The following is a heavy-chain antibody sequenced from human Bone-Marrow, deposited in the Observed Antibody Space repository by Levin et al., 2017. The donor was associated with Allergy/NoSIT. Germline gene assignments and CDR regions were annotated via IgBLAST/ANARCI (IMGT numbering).Heavy chain of an antibody. CDR1: GYAFRDYY. D-gene: IGHD2-15*01. CDR2: INPSGGST. V-gene: IGHV1-46*01. CDR3: ARGPARGCLQY. J-gene: IGHJ4*02. Sequence: ASVKVSCKASGYAFRDYYIHWLRQAPGQGLEWVGIINPSGGSTYYAEKFQGRVTMTRDTSTSTVFMELSSLGSEDTAVFYCARGPARGCLQYWGQGSLVTVSP.